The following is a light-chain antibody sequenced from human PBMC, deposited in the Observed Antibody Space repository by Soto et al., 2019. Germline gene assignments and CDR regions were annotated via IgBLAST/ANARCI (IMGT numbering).Light chain of an antibody. J-gene: IGLJ2*01. CDR1: SSDIGGYNY. CDR2: EVV. Sequence: QAVLTQPASVSGSLGQSITISCTGTSSDIGGYNYVSWYQQHPGKDPKLMIYEVVNRPSGVSNRFSGSKSGNTASLTISGLQAEDEADYYCCSYTGSSTRVFGGGTKVTVL. CDR3: CSYTGSSTRV. V-gene: IGLV2-14*01.